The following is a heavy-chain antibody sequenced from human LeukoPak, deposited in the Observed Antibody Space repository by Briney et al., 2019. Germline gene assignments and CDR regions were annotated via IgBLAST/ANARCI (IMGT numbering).Heavy chain of an antibody. CDR3: ARWYSSSWYFSAFDI. CDR2: IYYSGST. D-gene: IGHD6-13*01. CDR1: GGSISSYY. J-gene: IGHJ3*02. V-gene: IGHV4-59*08. Sequence: PSETLSLTCTVSGGSISSYYWSWIRQPPGKGLEWIGYIYYSGSTNYNPSLKSRVTISVDTSKNQFSLKLRSVTAADTAVYYCARWYSSSWYFSAFDIWGQGTMVTVSS.